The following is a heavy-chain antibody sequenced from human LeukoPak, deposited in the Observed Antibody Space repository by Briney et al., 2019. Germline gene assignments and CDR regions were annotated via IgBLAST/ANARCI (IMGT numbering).Heavy chain of an antibody. V-gene: IGHV4-59*13. D-gene: IGHD6-19*01. CDR3: AREKQWLVIEY. Sequence: NTSETLSLTCTVSGGSISSYYWSWIRQPPGKGLEWIGNIYYSGNTNNNPSLKSRVTISVDTSKNQFSLKLTSVTAADTAVYYCAREKQWLVIEYWGQGTLVTVSS. J-gene: IGHJ4*02. CDR2: IYYSGNT. CDR1: GGSISSYY.